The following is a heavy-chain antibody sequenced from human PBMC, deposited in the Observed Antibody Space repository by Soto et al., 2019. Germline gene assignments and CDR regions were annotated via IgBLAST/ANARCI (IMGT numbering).Heavy chain of an antibody. V-gene: IGHV4-59*08. D-gene: IGHD3-10*01. J-gene: IGHJ5*02. CDR3: ARRGERGWFGL. Sequence: QVQLQESGPGLVKPSETLSLTCTVSGGSINSYYWNWIRQPPGRGLEWIGHIYYSGSTNYNPSIKSRVTISLDTSKNQFSLRLDSVTAADTAMYYCARRGERGWFGLWGQGTLVTVSS. CDR2: IYYSGST. CDR1: GGSINSYY.